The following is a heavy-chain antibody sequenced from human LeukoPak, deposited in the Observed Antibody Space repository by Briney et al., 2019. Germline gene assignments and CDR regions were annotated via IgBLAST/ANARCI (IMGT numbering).Heavy chain of an antibody. Sequence: SETLSLTCTVSGGSISSYYWSWIRQPPGKGLEWIGYMFYSGSTNYNPSLKSRVTISVDTSKNRFSLKLSSVTAADTAVYYCAKAWDSSTIRHCDYWGQGTLVTVSS. V-gene: IGHV4-59*01. D-gene: IGHD2-2*01. CDR2: MFYSGST. CDR3: AKAWDSSTIRHCDY. CDR1: GGSISSYY. J-gene: IGHJ4*02.